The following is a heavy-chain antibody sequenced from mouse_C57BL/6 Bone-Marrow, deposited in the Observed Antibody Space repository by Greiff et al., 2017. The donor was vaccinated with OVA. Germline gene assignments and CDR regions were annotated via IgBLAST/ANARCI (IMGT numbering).Heavy chain of an antibody. CDR2: IDPETGGT. CDR1: GYTFTDYE. V-gene: IGHV1-15*01. CDR3: TPPLTTVVDY. D-gene: IGHD1-1*01. Sequence: QVQLQQSGAELVRPGASVTLSCKASGYTFTDYEMHWVKQTPVHGLEWIGAIDPETGGTAYNQKFKGKAILTADKSSRTAYMELRSLTSEDSAVYYCTPPLTTVVDYWGQGTTLTVSS. J-gene: IGHJ2*01.